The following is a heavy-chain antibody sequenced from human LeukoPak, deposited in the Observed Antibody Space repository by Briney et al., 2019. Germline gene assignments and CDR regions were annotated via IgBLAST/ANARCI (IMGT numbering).Heavy chain of an antibody. D-gene: IGHD3-22*01. CDR2: IYYSGST. Sequence: SETLSLTCTVSGGCISSYYWSWIRQPPGKGLEWIGYIYYSGSTNYNPSLKSRVTISVDTSKNQFSLKLSSVTAADTAVYYCARDAPKYYYDSSGYYYPHAFDIWGQGTMVTVSS. J-gene: IGHJ3*02. CDR3: ARDAPKYYYDSSGYYYPHAFDI. CDR1: GGCISSYY. V-gene: IGHV4-59*01.